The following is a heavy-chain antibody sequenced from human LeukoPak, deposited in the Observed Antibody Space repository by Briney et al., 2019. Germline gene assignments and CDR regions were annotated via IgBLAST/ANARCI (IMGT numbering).Heavy chain of an antibody. D-gene: IGHD6-19*01. CDR3: ARDPLIAVAGIYFDY. J-gene: IGHJ4*02. CDR2: IKEDGSEK. CDR1: GFTFSNYR. Sequence: AGGSLRLSCAASGFTFSNYRMNWVRQAPGKGLEWVANIKEDGSEKNYVDSVKGRFTISRDNAKNSLYLQMSSLRAEDTAVYYCARDPLIAVAGIYFDYWGQGTLVTVSS. V-gene: IGHV3-7*05.